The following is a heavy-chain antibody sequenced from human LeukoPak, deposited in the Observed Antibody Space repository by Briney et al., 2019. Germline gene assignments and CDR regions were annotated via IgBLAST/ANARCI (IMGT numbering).Heavy chain of an antibody. J-gene: IGHJ4*02. CDR3: ARHRNSGSLPDYFDY. D-gene: IGHD1-26*01. CDR2: IYYSGST. CDR1: GGSISSYY. V-gene: IGHV4-59*08. Sequence: SDTLSLTCTVPGGSISSYYWSWIRQPPGKGLEWIGYIYYSGSTNYNPSLKSRVTISVDTSKNQFSLKLSSVTAADTAVYYCARHRNSGSLPDYFDYWGQGTLVTVS.